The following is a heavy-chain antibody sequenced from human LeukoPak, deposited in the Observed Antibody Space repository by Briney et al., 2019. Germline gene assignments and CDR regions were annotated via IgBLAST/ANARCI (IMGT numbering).Heavy chain of an antibody. Sequence: SETLSLTCTVSGGSISSYYWSWIRQPPGKGLEWIGYIYCSGSTNYNPSLKSRVTISVDTSKNQFSLKLSSVTAADTAVYYCARHLRYYYMDVWGKGTTVTVSS. D-gene: IGHD3-3*01. CDR1: GGSISSYY. V-gene: IGHV4-59*08. CDR3: ARHLRYYYMDV. J-gene: IGHJ6*03. CDR2: IYCSGST.